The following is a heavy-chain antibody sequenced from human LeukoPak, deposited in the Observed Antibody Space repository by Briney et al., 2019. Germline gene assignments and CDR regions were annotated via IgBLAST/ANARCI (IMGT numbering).Heavy chain of an antibody. J-gene: IGHJ4*02. CDR1: GFTFSSYS. CDR3: ARDRSLGYCSGGSCYFFDY. CDR2: ISGSGGST. D-gene: IGHD2-15*01. V-gene: IGHV3-23*01. Sequence: GGSLRLSCAASGFTFSSYSMNWVRQAPGKGLEWVSAISGSGGSTYYADSVKGRFTISRDNSKNTLYLQMNSLRAEDTAVYYCARDRSLGYCSGGSCYFFDYWGQGTLVTVSS.